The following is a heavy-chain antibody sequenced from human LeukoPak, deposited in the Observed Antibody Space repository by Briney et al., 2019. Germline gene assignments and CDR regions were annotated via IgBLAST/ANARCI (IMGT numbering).Heavy chain of an antibody. Sequence: SVKVSCKASGGTFSSYAISWVRQAPGQGLEWMGGIIPIFGTANYAQKFQGRVTITADESPSTAYMELSSLRSEDTAVYYCARVEGIGYCSSTSCYFPPDYWGQGTLVTVSS. CDR2: IIPIFGTA. D-gene: IGHD2-2*01. CDR3: ARVEGIGYCSSTSCYFPPDY. V-gene: IGHV1-69*13. J-gene: IGHJ4*02. CDR1: GGTFSSYA.